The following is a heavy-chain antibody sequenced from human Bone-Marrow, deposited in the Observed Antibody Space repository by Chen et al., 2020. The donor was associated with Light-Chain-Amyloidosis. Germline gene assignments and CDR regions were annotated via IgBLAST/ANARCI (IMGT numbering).Heavy chain of an antibody. J-gene: IGHJ4*02. CDR2: IDPDDSDA. D-gene: IGHD5-12*01. CDR1: GYTVPNYW. CDR3: ARRRDGYNFDY. V-gene: IGHV5-51*01. Sequence: EVQLEQSGPEVKKPGESLKISCKGSGYTVPNYWIGWVRQMPGKGLEWMGVIDPDDSDARYSPSFEGQVTISADKSITTAYLQWRSLKASDTAMYYCARRRDGYNFDYWGQGTLVTVSS.